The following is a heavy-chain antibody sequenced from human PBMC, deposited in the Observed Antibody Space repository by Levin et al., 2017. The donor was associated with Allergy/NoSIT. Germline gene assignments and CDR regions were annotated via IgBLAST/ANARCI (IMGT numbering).Heavy chain of an antibody. CDR3: ARDVRYYDILTEEFSPVPDAFDI. V-gene: IGHV1-46*01. CDR2: INPSGGST. J-gene: IGHJ3*02. D-gene: IGHD3-9*01. Sequence: GESLKISCKASGYTFTSYYMHWVRQAPGQGLEWMGIINPSGGSTSYAQKFQGRVTMTRDTSTSTVYMELSSLRSEDTAVYYCARDVRYYDILTEEFSPVPDAFDIWGQGTMVTVSS. CDR1: GYTFTSYY.